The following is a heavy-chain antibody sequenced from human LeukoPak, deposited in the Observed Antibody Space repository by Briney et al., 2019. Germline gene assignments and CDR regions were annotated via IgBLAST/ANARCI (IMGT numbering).Heavy chain of an antibody. CDR3: ARSQRFLEWLSPSFDY. V-gene: IGHV1-2*02. CDR2: INPNSGGT. J-gene: IGHJ4*02. CDR1: GYTFTGYY. D-gene: IGHD3-3*01. Sequence: ASVKVSCKASGYTFTGYYMHWVRPAPGQGLEWMGWINPNSGGTNYAQKFRGRVTMTRDTSISTAYMELSRLRSDDTAVYYCARSQRFLEWLSPSFDYWGQGTLVTVSS.